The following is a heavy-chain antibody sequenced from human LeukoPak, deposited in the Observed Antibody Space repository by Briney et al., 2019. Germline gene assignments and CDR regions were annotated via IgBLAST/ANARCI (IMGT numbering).Heavy chain of an antibody. J-gene: IGHJ4*02. CDR2: IYYSGST. Sequence: SQTLSLTCTVSGGSISSGVNYWSWIRQHPGRGLEWIGYIYYSGSTYYNPSLKSRVTISVYTSKNQFSLKLSSVIAADTAVYYCARVDYYESRKMYYFDYWGQGTLVTVSS. V-gene: IGHV4-31*03. CDR1: GGSISSGVNY. D-gene: IGHD3-22*01. CDR3: ARVDYYESRKMYYFDY.